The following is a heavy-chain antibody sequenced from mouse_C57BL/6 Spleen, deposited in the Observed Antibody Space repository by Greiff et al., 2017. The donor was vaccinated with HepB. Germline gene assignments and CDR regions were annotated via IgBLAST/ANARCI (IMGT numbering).Heavy chain of an antibody. CDR3: ARDYYGSSPWFAY. J-gene: IGHJ3*01. V-gene: IGHV3-6*01. D-gene: IGHD1-1*01. CDR2: ISYDGSN. Sequence: DVQLQESGPGLVKPSQSLSLTCSVTGYSITSGYYCNWIRQFPGNKLEWMGYISYDGSNNYNPSLKNRISITRDTSKNQFFLKLNSVTTEDTATYYCARDYYGSSPWFAYWGQGTLVTVSA. CDR1: GYSITSGYY.